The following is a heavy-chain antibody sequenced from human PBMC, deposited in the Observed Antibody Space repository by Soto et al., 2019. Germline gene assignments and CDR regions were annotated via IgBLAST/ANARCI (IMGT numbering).Heavy chain of an antibody. CDR2: IYYSGST. D-gene: IGHD1-26*01. CDR1: GGSISSGGYY. CDR3: ARWLSPEPYRLIDY. V-gene: IGHV4-31*03. Sequence: QVQLQESGPGLVKPSQTLSLTCTVSGGSISSGGYYWSWIRQHPGKGLEWIGYIYYSGSTYYNPSLKSRVTISVDTSKNKFSLKLSSVTAADTAVYYCARWLSPEPYRLIDYWGQGTLVTVSS. J-gene: IGHJ4*02.